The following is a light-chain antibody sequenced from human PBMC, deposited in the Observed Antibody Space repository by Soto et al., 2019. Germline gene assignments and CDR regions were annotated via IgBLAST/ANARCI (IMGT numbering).Light chain of an antibody. Sequence: ETVMTQSPATLSVSPGERATLSCRAGQIVNSYLAWYQQKPGQAPRLLIRGASARATGIPARFSGSGSGTEFTLTISSLQSEDFAVYYCQQYNQWPLTFGRGTKVEI. CDR3: QQYNQWPLT. V-gene: IGKV3-15*01. J-gene: IGKJ4*01. CDR1: QIVNSY. CDR2: GAS.